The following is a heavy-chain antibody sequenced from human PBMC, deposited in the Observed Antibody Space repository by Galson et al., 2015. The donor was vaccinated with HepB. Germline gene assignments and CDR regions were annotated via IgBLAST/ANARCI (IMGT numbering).Heavy chain of an antibody. J-gene: IGHJ4*02. CDR2: VSTDGINK. CDR3: ARAAIAPSYYFDY. V-gene: IGHV3-30-3*01. Sequence: SLRLSCAASGFTFTTCAVHWVRQAPGKVLEWVGVVSTDGINKYYADSVKGQFTISRDNPKNTLYLQMSSLRVEDTAVYYCARAAIAPSYYFDYWGQGTLVTVSS. CDR1: GFTFTTCA. D-gene: IGHD6-13*01.